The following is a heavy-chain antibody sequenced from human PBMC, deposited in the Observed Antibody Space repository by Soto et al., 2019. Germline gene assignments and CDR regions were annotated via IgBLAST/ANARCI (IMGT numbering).Heavy chain of an antibody. CDR3: ALKRIAAAGSWYFDL. V-gene: IGHV1-69*12. J-gene: IGHJ2*01. CDR1: GGTFSSYA. Sequence: QVQLLQSGAEVKKPGSSVKVSCKASGGTFSSYAISWVRQAPGHGLEWMGGIIPIFGTANYAQKFQGRVTITADESTSTAYMELSSLRSEDTAVYYCALKRIAAAGSWYFDLWGRGTLVTVSS. D-gene: IGHD6-13*01. CDR2: IIPIFGTA.